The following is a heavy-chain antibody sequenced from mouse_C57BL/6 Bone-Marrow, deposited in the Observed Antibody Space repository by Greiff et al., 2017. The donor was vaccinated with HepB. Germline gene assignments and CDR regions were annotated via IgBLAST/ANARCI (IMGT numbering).Heavy chain of an antibody. CDR1: GYTFTSYW. CDR2: IYPGNSDT. D-gene: IGHD1-1*01. J-gene: IGHJ1*03. V-gene: IGHV1-5*01. CDR3: TRHYGSKDWYFDD. Sequence: EVQLQQSGTVLARPGASVKMSCKTSGYTFTSYWMHWVKQRPGQGLEWIGAIYPGNSDTSYNQKFKGKAKLTADTSASTAYMELSSLTNEDSAVYYCTRHYGSKDWYFDDWGTGTTLTVSS.